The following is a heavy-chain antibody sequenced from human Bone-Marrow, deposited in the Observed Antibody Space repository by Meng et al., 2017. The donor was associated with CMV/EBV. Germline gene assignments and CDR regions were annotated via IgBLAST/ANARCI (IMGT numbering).Heavy chain of an antibody. CDR1: GGPISSYY. CDR3: ARGTSGLFSGGGFDP. D-gene: IGHD3-3*01. V-gene: IGHV4-59*01. J-gene: IGHJ5*02. CDR2: IYYSGST. Sequence: GTLTLTCTASGGPISSYYWSWIRQPPGKGLEWIGYIYYSGSTNYNPSLKSRVTISVDTSKNQFSLKLSSVTAADTAVYYCARGTSGLFSGGGFDPWGQGTLVTVSS.